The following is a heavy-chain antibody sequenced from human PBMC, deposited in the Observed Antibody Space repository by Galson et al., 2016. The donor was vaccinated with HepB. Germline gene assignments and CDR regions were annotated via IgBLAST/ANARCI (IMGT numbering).Heavy chain of an antibody. CDR3: ARDRGFPDSFDI. CDR1: GFTVSGYW. D-gene: IGHD6-25*01. CDR2: IDNAGTST. J-gene: IGHJ3*02. Sequence: SLRLSCAASGFTVSGYWMHWVRQAPGKGLVWVSRIDNAGTSTIYADSVKGRFSISKDNAKNTLYLQMNSLRAEDTAVYYCARDRGFPDSFDIWGQGTMVTVSS. V-gene: IGHV3-74*01.